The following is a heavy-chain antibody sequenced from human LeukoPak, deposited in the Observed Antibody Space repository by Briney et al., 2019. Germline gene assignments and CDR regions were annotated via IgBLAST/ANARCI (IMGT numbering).Heavy chain of an antibody. V-gene: IGHV3-23*01. CDR3: AIGRVATHFDS. Sequence: GGSLRLSCAASGFTFSTYAMSWVRQAPGKGLEWVSVISGSGGSTYYADSVKGRLTISRDNSKNTLYVQMNSLRVEDTAVYYCAIGRVATHFDSWGQGTLVTVSS. D-gene: IGHD2-15*01. CDR2: ISGSGGST. J-gene: IGHJ4*02. CDR1: GFTFSTYA.